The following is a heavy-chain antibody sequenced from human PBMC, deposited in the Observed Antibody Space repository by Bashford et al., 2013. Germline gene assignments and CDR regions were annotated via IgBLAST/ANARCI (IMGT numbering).Heavy chain of an antibody. Sequence: GGSLRLSCAASGFAFSSYSMNWVRQAPGKGLEWVSYISSSGTTIYYAAAVKGRFTISRANGKNSLSLQMNSLRDDDTAVYFCASGRKDDYGDPGLILDYQYGMDVWGQGTTVTVSS. CDR2: ISSSGTTI. D-gene: IGHD4-17*01. V-gene: IGHV3-48*02. CDR3: ASGRKDDYGDPGLILDYQYGMDV. CDR1: GFAFSSYS. J-gene: IGHJ6*02.